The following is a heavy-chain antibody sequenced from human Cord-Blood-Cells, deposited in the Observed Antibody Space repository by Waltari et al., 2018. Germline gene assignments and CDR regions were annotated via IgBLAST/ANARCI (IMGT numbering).Heavy chain of an antibody. J-gene: IGHJ4*02. V-gene: IGHV3-73*02. CDR2: IRSKANSYAT. D-gene: IGHD2-8*02. CDR1: GFTFSGSA. CDR3: TRRTWYYFDY. Sequence: EVQLVESGGGLVQPGGSLKLSCAASGFTFSGSAMHWVRQASGKGLEWVGRIRSKANSYATANAASVKGRFTISRDDSKNTAYLQMNSLKTEDTAVYYCTRRTWYYFDYWGQGTLVTVSS.